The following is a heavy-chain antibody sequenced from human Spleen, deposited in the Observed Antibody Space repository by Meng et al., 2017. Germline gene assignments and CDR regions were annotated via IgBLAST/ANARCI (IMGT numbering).Heavy chain of an antibody. CDR1: GFTFSNYA. J-gene: IGHJ3*02. D-gene: IGHD2/OR15-2a*01. Sequence: GGSLRLSCAASGFTFSNYAINWVRQAPGKGLEWVSSISGSGGDTNYADSVKGRVTISRDNSKNALYLKMNSLRAEDTAVYYCAKDLVIVKGLDDFGIWGQGTMVTVSS. CDR2: ISGSGGDT. V-gene: IGHV3-23*01. CDR3: AKDLVIVKGLDDFGI.